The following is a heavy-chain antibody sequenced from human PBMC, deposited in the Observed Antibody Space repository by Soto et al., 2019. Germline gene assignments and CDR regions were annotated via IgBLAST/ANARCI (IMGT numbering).Heavy chain of an antibody. CDR2: ISGSGGST. D-gene: IGHD3-22*01. CDR3: AKDFPYYDSSGYYFQPT. V-gene: IGHV3-23*01. J-gene: IGHJ5*02. CDR1: GFTFSSYA. Sequence: GGSLRLSCAASGFTFSSYAMSWVRQAPGKGLEWVSAISGSGGSTYYADSVKGRFTISRDNSKNTLYLQMNSLRAEDTAVYYCAKDFPYYDSSGYYFQPTWGQGTLVTVSS.